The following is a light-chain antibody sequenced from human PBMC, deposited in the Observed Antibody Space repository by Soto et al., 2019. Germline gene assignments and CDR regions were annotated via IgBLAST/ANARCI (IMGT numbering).Light chain of an antibody. CDR2: LNSDGSH. J-gene: IGLJ2*01. CDR1: SGHSSYD. CDR3: QTWGSGIRV. V-gene: IGLV4-69*01. Sequence: QPVLTQSPSASASLGTSVKLTCTLSSGHSSYDIAWHQQQPGKGPRYLMRLNSDGSHSRGDGIPDRFSGSSSGAERYLTISSLRSEDEADYYCQTWGSGIRVFGGGTKLTVL.